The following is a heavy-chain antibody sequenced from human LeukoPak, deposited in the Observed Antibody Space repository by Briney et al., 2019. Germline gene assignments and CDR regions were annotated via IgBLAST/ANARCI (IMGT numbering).Heavy chain of an antibody. V-gene: IGHV4-61*02. CDR1: GGSISSGSYY. CDR3: ARLGRSRTIFGATFDY. D-gene: IGHD3-3*01. J-gene: IGHJ4*02. Sequence: SETLSLTCTVSGGSISSGSYYWSWIRQPAGKGLEWIGRIYTSGSTNYNPSLKSRVTISVDTSKNQFSLKLSSVTAADTAVYYCARLGRSRTIFGATFDYWGQGTLVTVSS. CDR2: IYTSGST.